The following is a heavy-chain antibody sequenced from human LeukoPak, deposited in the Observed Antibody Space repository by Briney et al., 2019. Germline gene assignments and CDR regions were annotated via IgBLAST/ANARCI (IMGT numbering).Heavy chain of an antibody. CDR3: ARAVAAAGSRYFDY. D-gene: IGHD6-13*01. CDR2: IYYSGST. CDR1: GGSISSGGYY. Sequence: SETLSLTCTVSGGSISSGGYYWSWIRQHPGKGLEWIGYIYYSGSTNYNPSLKSRVTISVDTSKNQFSLKLSSVTAADTAVYYCARAVAAAGSRYFDYWGQGTLVTVSS. V-gene: IGHV4-61*08. J-gene: IGHJ4*02.